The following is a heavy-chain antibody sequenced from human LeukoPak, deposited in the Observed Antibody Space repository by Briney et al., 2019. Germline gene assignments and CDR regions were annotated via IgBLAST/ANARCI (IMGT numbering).Heavy chain of an antibody. J-gene: IGHJ3*02. CDR2: ISYDGSNK. CDR3: AREDNGVRAFAI. CDR1: GFTFSSYA. Sequence: GGSLRLSCAASGFTFSSYAMHWVRQAPGKGLEWVAVISYDGSNKYYADSVKGRFTISRDNSKNTLYLQMNSLRAEDTAVYYCAREDNGVRAFAIWGQGTMVTVSS. V-gene: IGHV3-30*04. D-gene: IGHD2-8*01.